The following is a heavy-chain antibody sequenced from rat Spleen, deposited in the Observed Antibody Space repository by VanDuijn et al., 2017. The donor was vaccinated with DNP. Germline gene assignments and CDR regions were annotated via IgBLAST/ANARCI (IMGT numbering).Heavy chain of an antibody. Sequence: EVQLVESGGGLVQPGRSMKLSCAASGFTFSNYYMAWVRQAPTKGLEWVASISTGGGNTYYRDSVKGRFTITRDNAKSTLYLQMDSLRSEETATYYCARVQLGYYALDAWGQGTSVTVSS. J-gene: IGHJ4*01. D-gene: IGHD5-1*01. V-gene: IGHV5S11*01. CDR3: ARVQLGYYALDA. CDR1: GFTFSNYY. CDR2: ISTGGGNT.